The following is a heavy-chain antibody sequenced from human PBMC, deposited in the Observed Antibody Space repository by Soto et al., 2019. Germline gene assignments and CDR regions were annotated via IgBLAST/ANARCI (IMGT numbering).Heavy chain of an antibody. CDR1: GFTFSSYW. Sequence: EVQLVESGGGLDQPGGSLRLSCAASGFTFSSYWMHWVRQAPGKGLVWVSRINGFGSSTTYADSVKGRFTISRDNAKNTLYLQMNSLRAEDTAVYYCARAWSGGGDSFDYWGLGTLVTVSS. CDR2: INGFGSST. D-gene: IGHD2-21*02. CDR3: ARAWSGGGDSFDY. V-gene: IGHV3-74*01. J-gene: IGHJ4*02.